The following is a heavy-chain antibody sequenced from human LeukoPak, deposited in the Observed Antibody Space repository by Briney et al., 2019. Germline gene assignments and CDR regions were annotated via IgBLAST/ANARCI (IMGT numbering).Heavy chain of an antibody. CDR3: ARDNDVSGHYGYFDY. V-gene: IGHV3-30*02. CDR1: GFNFNTYA. Sequence: GGSLRLSCAASGFNFNTYAMHWVRQAPGQGLEWVAFMRPDGSDRFYADSVKGRFTVSKDTSKNTVYLQMNSLRAEDTAVYYCARDNDVSGHYGYFDYWGQGTLVIVSS. CDR2: MRPDGSDR. D-gene: IGHD3-22*01. J-gene: IGHJ4*02.